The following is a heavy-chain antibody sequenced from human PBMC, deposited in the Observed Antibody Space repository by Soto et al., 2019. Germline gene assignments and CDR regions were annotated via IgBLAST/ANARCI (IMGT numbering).Heavy chain of an antibody. CDR2: INHSGST. D-gene: IGHD3-10*01. Sequence: SETLSLTCAVYGGSFSGYYWSWIRQPPGKGLEWIGEINHSGSTNYNPSLKSRVTISVDTSKNQFSLKLSSVTAADTAVYYCARARDYYYGSGSYFAYWGQGTLVTVS. CDR1: GGSFSGYY. CDR3: ARARDYYYGSGSYFAY. J-gene: IGHJ4*02. V-gene: IGHV4-34*01.